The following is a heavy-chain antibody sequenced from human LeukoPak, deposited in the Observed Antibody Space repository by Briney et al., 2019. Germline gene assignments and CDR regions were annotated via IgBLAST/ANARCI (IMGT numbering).Heavy chain of an antibody. Sequence: KSSETLSLTCTVSGGSISSYYWSWIRQPPGKGLEWIGYIYYSGSTNYNPSLKSRVTISVDTSKNQFSLKLSSVTAADTAVYYCARGNRRLAYYGSGARLPFDHWGQGTLVTVSS. CDR3: ARGNRRLAYYGSGARLPFDH. D-gene: IGHD3-10*01. CDR2: IYYSGST. V-gene: IGHV4-59*12. CDR1: GGSISSYY. J-gene: IGHJ4*02.